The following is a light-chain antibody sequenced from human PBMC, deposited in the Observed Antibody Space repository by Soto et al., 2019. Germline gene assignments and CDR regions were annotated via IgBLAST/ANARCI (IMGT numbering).Light chain of an antibody. J-gene: IGLJ2*01. CDR3: CSYAGSYTLV. V-gene: IGLV2-11*01. Sequence: QSALTQPRSVSGSPGQSVTISCTGTTRDVGAYNYVSWYQQHPGKVPKLMIYDVTKRPSGVADRFSGSKSGNTASLTISGLQAEDEADYCCCSYAGSYTLVFGGGTKLTVL. CDR2: DVT. CDR1: TRDVGAYNY.